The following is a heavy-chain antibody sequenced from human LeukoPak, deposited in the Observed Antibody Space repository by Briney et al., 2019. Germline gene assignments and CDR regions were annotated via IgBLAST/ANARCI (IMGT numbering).Heavy chain of an antibody. D-gene: IGHD3-22*01. CDR2: ITSTSGDI. J-gene: IGHJ3*02. CDR3: ARLGYYYETTATLGDI. V-gene: IGHV3-21*04. CDR1: GFTVSSNY. Sequence: PGGSLRLSCAASGFTVSSNYMSWVRQAPGKGLEWVSSITSTSGDIYYADSVKGRFTISRDNAKKSLFLQMNSLRTEDTAVYYCARLGYYYETTATLGDIWGQGTTVTVSS.